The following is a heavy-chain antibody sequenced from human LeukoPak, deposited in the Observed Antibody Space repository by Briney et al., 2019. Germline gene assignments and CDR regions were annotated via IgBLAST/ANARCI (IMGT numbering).Heavy chain of an antibody. CDR1: GGSISSYY. D-gene: IGHD1-7*01. Sequence: SETLSLTCTVSGGSISSYYWSWIRQPPGQGLEWIGVIYYSGSTKYNPSLKSRFTISGDASKTQFSLKLNSVTAADTAVYYCARGSRELYYFVYWGEGTVVSVSS. CDR3: ARGSRELYYFVY. CDR2: IYYSGST. J-gene: IGHJ4*02. V-gene: IGHV4-59*12.